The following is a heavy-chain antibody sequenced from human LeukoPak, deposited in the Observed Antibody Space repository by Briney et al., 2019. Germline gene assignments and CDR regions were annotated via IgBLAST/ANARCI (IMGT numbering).Heavy chain of an antibody. CDR2: INPNSGDT. CDR3: ASPAYYYDSRGYQFPFDY. CDR1: GYTFTAYY. V-gene: IGHV1-2*06. J-gene: IGHJ4*02. D-gene: IGHD3-22*01. Sequence: ASVKVSCKASGYTFTAYYMHWVRQAPGQGPEWMGRINPNSGDTNSAQKFQGRVTMTRDTSISTAYMELSRLTSDDTAVYYCASPAYYYDSRGYQFPFDYWGQGTLVTVYS.